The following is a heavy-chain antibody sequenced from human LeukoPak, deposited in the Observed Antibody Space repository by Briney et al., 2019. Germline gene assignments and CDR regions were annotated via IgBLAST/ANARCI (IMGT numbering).Heavy chain of an antibody. V-gene: IGHV3-53*05. Sequence: PGGSLRLSCAASGFTVSSNYMSWVRQAPGKGLEWVSVIYSGGSTYYADSVKGRFTISRDNSKNTLYLQMNSLRAEDTAVYYCARDSWDVLLWFGESAHPPYYFDYWGQGTLVTVSS. CDR1: GFTVSSNY. J-gene: IGHJ4*02. D-gene: IGHD3-10*01. CDR3: ARDSWDVLLWFGESAHPPYYFDY. CDR2: IYSGGST.